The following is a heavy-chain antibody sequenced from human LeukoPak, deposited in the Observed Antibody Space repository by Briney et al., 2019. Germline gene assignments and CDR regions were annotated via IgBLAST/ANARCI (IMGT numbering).Heavy chain of an antibody. Sequence: SETLSLTRTVSGDSISSHYWSWLRQPPGKGLEWIGYIYYSGSTNYNPSLKSRITISVDTSKNQFSLKLSSVTAADTAVYYCARHDLLTGYYFDYWGQGTLVTVSS. V-gene: IGHV4-59*11. D-gene: IGHD3-9*01. CDR2: IYYSGST. CDR3: ARHDLLTGYYFDY. CDR1: GDSISSHY. J-gene: IGHJ4*02.